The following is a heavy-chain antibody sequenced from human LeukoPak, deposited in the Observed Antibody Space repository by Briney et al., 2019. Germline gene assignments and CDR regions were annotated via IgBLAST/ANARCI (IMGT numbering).Heavy chain of an antibody. J-gene: IGHJ4*02. D-gene: IGHD4-23*01. CDR2: INQDGSAQ. V-gene: IGHV3-7*01. Sequence: PGGSLRLSCAASGFTFSYYYMNWVRQAPGKGLEWVANINQDGSAQHYVDSVKGRFTFSRDNAMNSLFLQMNNLRAEDTAVYYCARDVHGGAFDYWGQGTLVTVSS. CDR3: ARDVHGGAFDY. CDR1: GFTFSYYY.